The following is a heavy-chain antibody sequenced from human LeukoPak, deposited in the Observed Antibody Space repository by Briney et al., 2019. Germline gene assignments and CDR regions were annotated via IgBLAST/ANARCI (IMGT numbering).Heavy chain of an antibody. Sequence: GGSLRLPCAASGFTFSSYWMSWVRQAPGQGLEWMGWISAYNGNTNYAQKLQGRVTMTTDTSTSTAYMELRSLRSDDTAVYYCARDGSTYGSGRPFDYWGQGTLVTVSS. CDR3: ARDGSTYGSGRPFDY. CDR2: ISAYNGNT. J-gene: IGHJ4*02. CDR1: GFTFSSYW. D-gene: IGHD3-10*01. V-gene: IGHV1-18*01.